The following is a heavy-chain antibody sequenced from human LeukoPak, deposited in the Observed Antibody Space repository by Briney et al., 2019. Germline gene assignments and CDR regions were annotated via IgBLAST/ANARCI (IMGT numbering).Heavy chain of an antibody. CDR1: GGSISSYF. Sequence: SETLSLTCTVPGGSISSYFWSWIRQPPRKGLERIGYIYYSGSTNHNPSLKSPVTISVDTSKNQFSLNLSSVTAADTAVYYCARDFLAYCGGDCNSGAFDIWGQGTMVTVSS. J-gene: IGHJ3*02. V-gene: IGHV4-59*01. D-gene: IGHD2-21*02. CDR2: IYYSGST. CDR3: ARDFLAYCGGDCNSGAFDI.